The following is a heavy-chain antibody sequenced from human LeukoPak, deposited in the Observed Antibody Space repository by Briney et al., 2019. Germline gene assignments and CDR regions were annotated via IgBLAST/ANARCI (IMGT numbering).Heavy chain of an antibody. Sequence: SETLSLTCGVSGGSISSTNWWSWVRQPPGQGREWIGEISLTGETNYNPSLNGRVTMSLDGSRNQLSLTLTSVTAADTAVYYCAREIVGGFNPGAYWGQGTLVTVSS. V-gene: IGHV4-4*02. CDR2: ISLTGET. D-gene: IGHD1-14*01. CDR1: GGSISSTNW. CDR3: AREIVGGFNPGAY. J-gene: IGHJ4*02.